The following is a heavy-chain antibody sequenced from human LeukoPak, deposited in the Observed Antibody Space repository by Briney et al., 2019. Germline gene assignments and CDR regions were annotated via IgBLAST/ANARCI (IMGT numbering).Heavy chain of an antibody. CDR3: ARGFIGIAAAGRKRGY. J-gene: IGHJ4*02. V-gene: IGHV3-30-3*01. D-gene: IGHD6-13*01. CDR2: ISYDGSNK. Sequence: GGSLRLSCAASGFTFSSYAMHWVRQAPGKGLEWVAVISYDGSNKYYADSVKGRFTISRDNSKNTLYLQMSSLRAEDTAVYYCARGFIGIAAAGRKRGYWGQGTLVTVSS. CDR1: GFTFSSYA.